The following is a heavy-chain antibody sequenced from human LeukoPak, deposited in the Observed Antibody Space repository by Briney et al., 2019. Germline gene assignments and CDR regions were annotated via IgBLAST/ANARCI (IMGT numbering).Heavy chain of an antibody. V-gene: IGHV4-30-2*01. CDR2: IYHSGST. CDR1: GGSISSGGYS. D-gene: IGHD5-12*01. CDR3: ARGYSGYDPKNYFDY. Sequence: SETLSLTCAVSGGSISSGGYSWSWIRQPPGKGLEWIGYIYHSGSTYYNPSLKSRVTISVDRSKNQFSLKLSSVTAADTAVYYCARGYSGYDPKNYFDYWGQGTLVTVSS. J-gene: IGHJ4*02.